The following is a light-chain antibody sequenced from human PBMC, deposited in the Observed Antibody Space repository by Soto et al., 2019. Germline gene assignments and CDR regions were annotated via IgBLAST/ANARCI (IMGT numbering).Light chain of an antibody. CDR1: PSVPNF. CDR3: QQRNTWPPVT. V-gene: IGKV3-11*01. CDR2: GAF. J-gene: IGKJ5*01. Sequence: IVLTQSPATLSLSPGERATLSCRASPSVPNFVAWYQQKPGQAPRLLIYGAFNRATGIPARFSGSGSGTDFTLTINSLEPEDSAIYYCQQRNTWPPVTFGHGTRLEIK.